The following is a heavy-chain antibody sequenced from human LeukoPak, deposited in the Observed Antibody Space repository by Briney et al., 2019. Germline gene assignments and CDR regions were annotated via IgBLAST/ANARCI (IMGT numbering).Heavy chain of an antibody. J-gene: IGHJ6*02. CDR3: ARGRDYGDYYYYGMGV. CDR2: INPSGGST. CDR1: GYTFTSYY. D-gene: IGHD4-17*01. Sequence: ASVKVSCKASGYTFTSYYMHWVRQAPGQGLEWMGIINPSGGSTSYAQKFQGRVTMTRDTSTSTVYMELSSLRSEDTAVYYCARGRDYGDYYYYGMGVWGQGTTVTVSS. V-gene: IGHV1-46*01.